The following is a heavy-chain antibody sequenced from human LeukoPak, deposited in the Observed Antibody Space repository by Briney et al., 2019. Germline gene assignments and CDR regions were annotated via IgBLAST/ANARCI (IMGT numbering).Heavy chain of an antibody. CDR1: GYSFTDYY. D-gene: IGHD2-21*02. Sequence: ASVKVSCKASGYSFTDYYIHWARQAPGQGLEWMGWINPKGGGINYAPEFQGRVTMTRDTSITTAYMELSSLRSDDTAMFYCARDTCDGGDCFNWFDLWAQGTLVTVFS. J-gene: IGHJ5*02. CDR2: INPKGGGI. CDR3: ARDTCDGGDCFNWFDL. V-gene: IGHV1-2*02.